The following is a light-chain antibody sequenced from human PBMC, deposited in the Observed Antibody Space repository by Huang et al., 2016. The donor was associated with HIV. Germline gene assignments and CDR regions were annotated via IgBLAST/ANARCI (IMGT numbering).Light chain of an antibody. V-gene: IGKV1-5*03. J-gene: IGKJ2*01. CDR2: KAS. CDR1: QSISSW. Sequence: DIQMTQSPSTLSASVGDRVTITCRASQSISSWLAWYQQKPGKAPKLLIYKASNLESGVPSRCSGSGSGTEFTLTITSLQPDDFATYYCQQYNSYPYTFGQGTKLEIK. CDR3: QQYNSYPYT.